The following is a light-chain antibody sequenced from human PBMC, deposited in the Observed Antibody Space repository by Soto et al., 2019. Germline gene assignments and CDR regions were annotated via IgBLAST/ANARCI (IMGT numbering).Light chain of an antibody. CDR1: SSDVGAYKY. V-gene: IGLV2-14*03. Sequence: QSALTQPPSASGSPGQSVTISCTGTSSDVGAYKYVSWYQQHPGKAPKLMIYDVSYRPSGVSNRFSGSKSGNTASLTISGLQADDEADYYCSSYTSSSTVVFGGGTKVTVL. J-gene: IGLJ3*02. CDR2: DVS. CDR3: SSYTSSSTVV.